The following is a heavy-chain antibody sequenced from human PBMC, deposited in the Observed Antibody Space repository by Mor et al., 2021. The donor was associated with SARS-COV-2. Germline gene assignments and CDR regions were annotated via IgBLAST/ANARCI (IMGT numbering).Heavy chain of an antibody. CDR2: LSGFGSSV. CDR3: AKSLEGYCSGGSCLPAFDS. J-gene: IGHJ4*02. D-gene: IGHD2-15*01. V-gene: IGHV3-23*01. Sequence: KGLEWVASLSGFGSSVYYADSVKGRFTVSRDSSKNTLDLQMNILRAEDTAVYYCAKSLEGYCSGGSCLPAFDSWGQGTLVT.